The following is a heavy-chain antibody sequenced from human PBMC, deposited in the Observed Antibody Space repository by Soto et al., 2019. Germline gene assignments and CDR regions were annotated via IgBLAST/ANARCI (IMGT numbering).Heavy chain of an antibody. Sequence: PGWSLRLSCSASGFTFSSYSMHWVRQAPGKGLDFVSAISSNEGTTYYAYSVKGRFTVSRDNSKNTRYLQMSSLRAKDTALYYCVTDSGNFACDIWGRGTLVTV. CDR2: ISSNEGTT. CDR1: GFTFSSYS. D-gene: IGHD1-26*01. CDR3: VTDSGNFACDI. V-gene: IGHV3-64D*06. J-gene: IGHJ3*02.